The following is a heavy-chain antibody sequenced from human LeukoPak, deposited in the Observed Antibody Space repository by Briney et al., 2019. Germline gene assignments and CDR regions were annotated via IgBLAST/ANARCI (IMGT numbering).Heavy chain of an antibody. J-gene: IGHJ3*02. V-gene: IGHV3-21*06. Sequence: GGSLRLSCAASGFTFSSYAMTWVRQAPGKGLEWVSSISGSSSYISYADSVRGRFTISRDNAKNSLYLQINSLRAEDTAVYYCARDGYGGNDAFDIWGQGTMVTVSS. CDR3: ARDGYGGNDAFDI. CDR2: ISGSSSYI. D-gene: IGHD4-23*01. CDR1: GFTFSSYA.